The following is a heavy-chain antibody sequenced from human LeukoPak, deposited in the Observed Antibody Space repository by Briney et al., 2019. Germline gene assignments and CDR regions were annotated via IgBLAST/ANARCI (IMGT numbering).Heavy chain of an antibody. CDR3: ASLVAPRSSIAVWVDP. CDR1: GGSISSSSYY. V-gene: IGHV4-39*01. CDR2: IYYSGST. D-gene: IGHD6-6*01. Sequence: SETLSLTCTVSGGSISSSSYYWGWIRQPPGKGLEWIGSIYYSGSTYYNPSLKSRVTISVDTSKNQFSLKLSSVTAADTAVYYCASLVAPRSSIAVWVDPWGQGTLVTVSS. J-gene: IGHJ5*02.